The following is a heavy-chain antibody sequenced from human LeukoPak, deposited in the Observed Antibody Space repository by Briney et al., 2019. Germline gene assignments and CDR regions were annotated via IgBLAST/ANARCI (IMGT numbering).Heavy chain of an antibody. CDR2: INPNSGGT. D-gene: IGHD6-13*01. Sequence: ASVKVSCKASGYTFTGYYMHWVRQAPGQGLEWMGWINPNSGGTNYAQKFQGRVTMTRDTSISTAYMELSRLRSDDTAVYYCARDPSASSSWDFDYWGQGTLVTVSS. CDR1: GYTFTGYY. CDR3: ARDPSASSSWDFDY. V-gene: IGHV1-2*02. J-gene: IGHJ4*02.